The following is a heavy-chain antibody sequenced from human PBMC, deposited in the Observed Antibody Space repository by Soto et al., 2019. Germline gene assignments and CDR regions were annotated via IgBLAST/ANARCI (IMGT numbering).Heavy chain of an antibody. D-gene: IGHD2-21*01. CDR3: ARCDKGGVDL. CDR2: IHSDGSST. Sequence: EVQLVESEGGLVQRGGSLRLSCAASGFTFNYYWMHWVRQAPGQGLVWVSHIHSDGSSTTYADSVKGRFTSARDNAKNTLYEQMNSRRAEDTAVYYCARCDKGGVDLWGQGTTVTVSS. J-gene: IGHJ3*01. V-gene: IGHV3-74*01. CDR1: GFTFNYYW.